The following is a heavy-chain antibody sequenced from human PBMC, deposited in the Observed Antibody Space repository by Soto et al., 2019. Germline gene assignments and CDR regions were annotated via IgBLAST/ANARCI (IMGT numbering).Heavy chain of an antibody. CDR1: GYSFTSYC. CDR3: ASSGYRSRIEY. J-gene: IGHJ4*02. Sequence: GESLKISCKGSGYSFTSYCIAWLRQMPVKGLEWMGIIYLCDSATRYSPSFQGQVTISADKYISTAFLQWSSLKASDTAMYYCASSGYRSRIEYWGKGTRLTASS. CDR2: IYLCDSAT. V-gene: IGHV5-51*01. D-gene: IGHD6-19*01.